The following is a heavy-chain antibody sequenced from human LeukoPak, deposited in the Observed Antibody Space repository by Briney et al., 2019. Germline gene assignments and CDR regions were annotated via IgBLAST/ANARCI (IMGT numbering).Heavy chain of an antibody. CDR1: GYTFTGYY. D-gene: IGHD5-18*01. Sequence: GASVKVSCKASGYTFTGYYMHWVRQAPGQGLEWMGRINPNSGGTNYAQKFQGRVTMTRDTSISTAYMELSRLRSDDTAVYYCARSHPRIQLWFLRTKNWYFDLWGRGTLVTVSS. J-gene: IGHJ2*01. V-gene: IGHV1-2*06. CDR3: ARSHPRIQLWFLRTKNWYFDL. CDR2: INPNSGGT.